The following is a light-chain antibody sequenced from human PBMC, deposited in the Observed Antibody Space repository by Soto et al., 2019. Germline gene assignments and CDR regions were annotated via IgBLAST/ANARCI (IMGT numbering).Light chain of an antibody. CDR2: GIS. Sequence: EIVMTQSPATLSVSPGETATLSCRASQSLTSYLAWYQQKPDQAPRLLIYGISTRATDIPARFSGSGSGTEFTLTISSLQSEDFAVYDCKQYNNWPLTFGGGTKVEIK. J-gene: IGKJ4*01. CDR3: KQYNNWPLT. CDR1: QSLTSY. V-gene: IGKV3-15*01.